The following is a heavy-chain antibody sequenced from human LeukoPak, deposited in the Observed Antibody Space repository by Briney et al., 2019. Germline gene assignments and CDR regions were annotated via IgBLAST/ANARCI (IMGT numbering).Heavy chain of an antibody. V-gene: IGHV4-4*07. CDR3: ARGSVVIFGGPTQTGGNWFDP. CDR1: GGSISNYY. D-gene: IGHD3-16*01. CDR2: IYSGGST. J-gene: IGHJ5*02. Sequence: SETLSLTCNVSGGSISNYYWSWIRQPAGKGLEWIGRIYSGGSTNYNPSLKSRATMSVDTSKNQFSLNLSSVTAADTAVYYCARGSVVIFGGPTQTGGNWFDPWGQGTLVTVSS.